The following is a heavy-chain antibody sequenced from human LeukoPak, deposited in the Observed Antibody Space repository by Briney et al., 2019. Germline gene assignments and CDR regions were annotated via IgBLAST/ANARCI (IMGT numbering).Heavy chain of an antibody. CDR3: ARDGGGLCSSTSCYTNWFDP. CDR2: ISAYNGNT. D-gene: IGHD2-2*02. Sequence: GASVKVSFKASVYTFTRYGISWVRQAPGQGVEWVGWISAYNGNTNYAQKLQGRVTMTTDTSTSTAYMELRSLRSDDTAVYYCARDGGGLCSSTSCYTNWFDPWGQGTLVTVSS. CDR1: VYTFTRYG. V-gene: IGHV1-18*01. J-gene: IGHJ5*02.